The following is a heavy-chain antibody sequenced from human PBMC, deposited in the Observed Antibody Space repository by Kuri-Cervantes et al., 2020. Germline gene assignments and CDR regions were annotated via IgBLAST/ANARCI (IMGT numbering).Heavy chain of an antibody. Sequence: SVKVSCKASGYTFTSYAINWVRQAPGQGLEWMGGIIPIFGAANYAQKFQGRVTITADESTSTAYMELSSLRSEDTAVYYCAAVAATHDYWGQGTLVTVSS. V-gene: IGHV1-69*13. J-gene: IGHJ4*02. D-gene: IGHD6-19*01. CDR1: GYTFTSYA. CDR3: AAVAATHDY. CDR2: IIPIFGAA.